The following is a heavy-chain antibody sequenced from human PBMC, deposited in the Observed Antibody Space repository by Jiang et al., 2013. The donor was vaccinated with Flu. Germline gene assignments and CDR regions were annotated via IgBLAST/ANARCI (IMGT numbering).Heavy chain of an antibody. D-gene: IGHD1-26*01. CDR2: IIPIFGTA. CDR3: ARGLGGSYSAKYYYYGMDV. V-gene: IGHV1-69*05. Sequence: SGGTFSSYAISWVRQAPGQGLEWMGGIIPIFGTANYAQKFQGRVTMTRNTSISTAYMELSSLRSEDAAVYYCARGLGGSYSAKYYYYGMDVWGQGTTVTVSS. J-gene: IGHJ6*02. CDR1: GGTFSSYA.